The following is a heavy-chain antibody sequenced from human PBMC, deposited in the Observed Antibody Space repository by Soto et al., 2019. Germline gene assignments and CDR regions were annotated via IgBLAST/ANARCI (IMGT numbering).Heavy chain of an antibody. CDR1: GASLSDNY. J-gene: IGHJ6*02. D-gene: IGHD6-13*01. Sequence: SETLSLTCAVYGASLSDNYCNWLRQPPGKGLEWIGEINHSGNTNYNPSLRSRVTISIDTSKNQFSLKLSSVTAADTAVYYCARHRSSSWYDYYYYYGMDVWGQGTTVTVSS. V-gene: IGHV4-34*01. CDR2: INHSGNT. CDR3: ARHRSSSWYDYYYYYGMDV.